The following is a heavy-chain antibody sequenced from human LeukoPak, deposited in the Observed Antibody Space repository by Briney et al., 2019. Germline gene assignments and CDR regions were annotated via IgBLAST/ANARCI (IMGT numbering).Heavy chain of an antibody. J-gene: IGHJ4*02. CDR1: GFTFSSYS. CDR3: AREQDREATATVVGDS. V-gene: IGHV3-48*01. CDR2: ISSSSTTM. D-gene: IGHD4-23*01. Sequence: PGGSLRLSCAASGFTFSSYSMNWVRQAPGKGLEWVSYISSSSTTMFYAESVKGRFTISRDNAKNSMYLQMNSLRAEDTAIYYCAREQDREATATVVGDSWGQGTLVTVSS.